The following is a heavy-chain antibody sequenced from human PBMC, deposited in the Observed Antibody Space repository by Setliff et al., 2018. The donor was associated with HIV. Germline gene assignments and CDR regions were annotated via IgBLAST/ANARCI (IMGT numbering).Heavy chain of an antibody. V-gene: IGHV1-69*10. CDR3: ARSLDTMVRGVIIDY. D-gene: IGHD3-10*01. CDR2: IIPMLGIT. J-gene: IGHJ4*02. Sequence: SVKVSCKAYGGTFSSYAITWVRQAPGQGLECMGGIIPMLGITNYAQRFQGRLTITADEYTGTAYMELSSLRSEDTAVYYCARSLDTMVRGVIIDYWGQGTLVTVSS. CDR1: GGTFSSYA.